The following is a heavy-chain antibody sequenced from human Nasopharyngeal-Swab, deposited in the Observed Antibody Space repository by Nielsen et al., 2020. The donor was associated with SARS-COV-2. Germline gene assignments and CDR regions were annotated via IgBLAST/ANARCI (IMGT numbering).Heavy chain of an antibody. J-gene: IGHJ5*02. Sequence: GGSLRLSCAASGFTFDSYAMHWVRQAPGKGLEWVSTINNRGDDTHYVDSVRGRFTVSRDNSKNTLYLQMNSLRGEDTAIYYCVKDLAYDEVSWGQGTLVTVSS. CDR3: VKDLAYDEVS. CDR1: GFTFDSYA. CDR2: INNRGDDT. V-gene: IGHV3-23*01. D-gene: IGHD5-12*01.